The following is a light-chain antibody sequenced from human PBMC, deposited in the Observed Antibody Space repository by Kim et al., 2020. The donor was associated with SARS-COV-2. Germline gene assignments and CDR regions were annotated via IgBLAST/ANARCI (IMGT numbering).Light chain of an antibody. CDR3: SSYTSSSTRV. V-gene: IGLV2-14*03. CDR2: DVS. J-gene: IGLJ1*01. CDR1: SSDVGGYNY. Sequence: GQSITISCTGTSSDVGGYNYVSWYQQHPGKAPKFMIYDVSNRPSGVSNRFSGSKSGNTASLTISGLQAEDEADYYSSSYTSSSTRVFGTGTKVTVL.